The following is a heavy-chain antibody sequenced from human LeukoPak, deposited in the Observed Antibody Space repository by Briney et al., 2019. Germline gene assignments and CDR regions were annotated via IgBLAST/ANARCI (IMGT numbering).Heavy chain of an antibody. Sequence: SETLSLTCTVSGGSIGSYFWSWIRQPPGKGLEWIGYIYYSGSTNYNPSLKSRVTISVDTSKNQFSLKLSSVTAADTAVYYCAIRPNYYGGLDYWGRGTLVTVSS. J-gene: IGHJ4*02. V-gene: IGHV4-59*01. CDR2: IYYSGST. CDR1: GGSIGSYF. D-gene: IGHD3-10*01. CDR3: AIRPNYYGGLDY.